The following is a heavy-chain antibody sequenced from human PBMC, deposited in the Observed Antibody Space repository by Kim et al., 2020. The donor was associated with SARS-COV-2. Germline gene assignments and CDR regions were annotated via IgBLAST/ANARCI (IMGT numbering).Heavy chain of an antibody. CDR2: IGTGGTTK. CDR3: ARMKDDGFAM. V-gene: IGHV3-48*03. J-gene: IGHJ3*02. Sequence: GGSLRLSCEASGFSFSRSYLNWVRLTPGKGLEWLSYIGTGGTTKKYADSVKGRFFISRDNAENSLHLLMNSLRAEDTALYFCARMKDDGFAMLGQGTKV. CDR1: GFSFSRSY.